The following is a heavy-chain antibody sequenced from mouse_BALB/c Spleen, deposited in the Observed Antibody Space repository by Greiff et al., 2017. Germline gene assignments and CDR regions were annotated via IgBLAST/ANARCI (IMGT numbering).Heavy chain of an antibody. CDR3: ARGTASFAY. CDR1: GFTFSSYA. CDR2: ISSGGST. D-gene: IGHD1-2*01. V-gene: IGHV5-6-5*01. J-gene: IGHJ3*01. Sequence: DVQLVESGGGLVKPGGSLKLSCAASGFTFSSYAMSWVRQTPEKRLEWVASISSGGSTYYPDSVKGRFTISRDNARNILYLQMSSLRSEDTAMYYCARGTASFAYWGQGTLVTVSA.